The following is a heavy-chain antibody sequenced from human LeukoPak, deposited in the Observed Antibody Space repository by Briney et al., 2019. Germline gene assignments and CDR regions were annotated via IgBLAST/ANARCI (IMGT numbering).Heavy chain of an antibody. V-gene: IGHV3-7*01. CDR3: SRSLDY. CDR1: GFSFSDYW. Sequence: GGSLRLSCAASGFSFSDYWMDWVRQAPGKGMEWVANINQDGSEQYYVDSVKGRFTISGDNAKNSLYLQMNSLRAEDTAVYYCSRSLDYWGQGALVTVSS. J-gene: IGHJ4*02. CDR2: INQDGSEQ.